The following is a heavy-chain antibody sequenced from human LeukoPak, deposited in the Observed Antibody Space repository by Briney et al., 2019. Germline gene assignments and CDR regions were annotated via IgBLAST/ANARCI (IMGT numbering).Heavy chain of an antibody. CDR3: ARGRSSSWNQYYYYYYYMDV. CDR2: INHSGST. Sequence: SETLSLTCAVYSGSFSGYYWSWIRQPPGKGLEWIGEINHSGSTNYNPSLKSRVTISVDTSKNQFSLKLSSVTAADTAVYYCARGRSSSWNQYYYYYYYMDVWGKGTTVTVSS. CDR1: SGSFSGYY. V-gene: IGHV4-34*01. D-gene: IGHD6-13*01. J-gene: IGHJ6*03.